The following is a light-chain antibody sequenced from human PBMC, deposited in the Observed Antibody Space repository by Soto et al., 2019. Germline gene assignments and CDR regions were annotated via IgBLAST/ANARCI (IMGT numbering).Light chain of an antibody. CDR3: CSYSSSSRHAV. J-gene: IGLJ2*01. CDR1: SSDVGGYNL. V-gene: IGLV2-23*02. Sequence: QSALTQPASVSGSPGQSITISCTGTSSDVGGYNLVSWYQQHPGKVPKLMIYEVSKRPSGVSNRFSGSKSGNTASLTISGLQEEAEADYYCCSYSSSSRHAVFGRGTKLTVL. CDR2: EVS.